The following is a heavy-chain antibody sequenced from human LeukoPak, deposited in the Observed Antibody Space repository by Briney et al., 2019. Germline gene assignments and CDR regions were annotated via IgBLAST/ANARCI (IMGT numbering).Heavy chain of an antibody. J-gene: IGHJ2*01. CDR1: GGSITNYY. CDR2: IYYSGST. V-gene: IGHV4-59*08. CDR3: ARPRGDGVPDWYFDL. Sequence: SETLSLTCTVSGGSITNYYWSWIRQPPGKGLEWIGYIYYSGSTNYNPSLKSRVTISVDTSKNQFSLKLSSVTAADTAVYYCARPRGDGVPDWYFDLWGRGTLVTVSS. D-gene: IGHD3-10*01.